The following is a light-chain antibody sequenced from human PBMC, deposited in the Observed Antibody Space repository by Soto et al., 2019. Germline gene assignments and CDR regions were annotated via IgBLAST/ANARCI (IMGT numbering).Light chain of an antibody. V-gene: IGKV1-8*01. CDR3: QHYQTYPWT. J-gene: IGKJ1*01. CDR2: AAS. Sequence: ALRMTQSPSSLSASTGDRVTITCRASQDISNYLVWYQQKPGKAPKVLIHAASTLQSGVSSRFSGSGSGTDFTLTINSLQSEDFATYYCQHYQTYPWTFGQGTKVEV. CDR1: QDISNY.